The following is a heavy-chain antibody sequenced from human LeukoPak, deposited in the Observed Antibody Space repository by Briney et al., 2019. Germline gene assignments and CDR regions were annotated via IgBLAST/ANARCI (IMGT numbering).Heavy chain of an antibody. CDR3: ARDRQYCSSTSCPVKEFDY. CDR2: ISSSSSTI. D-gene: IGHD2-2*01. J-gene: IGHJ4*02. V-gene: IGHV3-48*01. Sequence: GGSLRLSCAASGFTFSSYSMNWVRQAPGRGLEWVSYISSSSSTIYYADSVKGRFTISRDNAKNSLYLQMNSLRAEDTAVYYCARDRQYCSSTSCPVKEFDYWGQGTLVTVSS. CDR1: GFTFSSYS.